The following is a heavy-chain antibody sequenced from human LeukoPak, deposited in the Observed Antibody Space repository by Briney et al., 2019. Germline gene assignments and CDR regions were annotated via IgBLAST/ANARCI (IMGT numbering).Heavy chain of an antibody. CDR1: GGSISSYY. Sequence: KPSETLSLTCTVSGGSISSYYWGWIRQPPGKGLEWIGSIYYSGSTYYNPSLKSRVTISVDTSKNQFSLKLSSVTAADTAVYYCARLTLVNRYYFDYWGQGTLVTVSS. CDR3: ARLTLVNRYYFDY. D-gene: IGHD1-26*01. CDR2: IYYSGST. V-gene: IGHV4-39*01. J-gene: IGHJ4*02.